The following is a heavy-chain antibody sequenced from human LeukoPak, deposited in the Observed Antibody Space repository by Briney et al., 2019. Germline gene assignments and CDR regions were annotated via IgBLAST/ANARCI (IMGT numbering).Heavy chain of an antibody. CDR2: ITSRSSTI. CDR3: ARDLNHYYGMDV. D-gene: IGHD1-14*01. CDR1: GFTFSSYA. V-gene: IGHV3-48*04. J-gene: IGHJ6*02. Sequence: GGSLRLSCAASGFTFSSYAMHWVRQAPGKGLEWVSYITSRSSTIYYADSVKGRFTISRDNAKNSLYLQMNSLRAEDTAVYYCARDLNHYYGMDVWGQGTTVTVSS.